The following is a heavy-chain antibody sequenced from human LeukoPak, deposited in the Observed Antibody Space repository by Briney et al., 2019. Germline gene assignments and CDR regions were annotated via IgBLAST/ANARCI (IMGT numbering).Heavy chain of an antibody. CDR3: ARVGIVGAKTLGLRSDFDI. V-gene: IGHV1-2*04. CDR2: INPNSGGT. CDR1: GYTFTGYY. Sequence: ASVKVSCKASGYTFTGYYMHWVRQAPGQGLEWMGWINPNSGGTNYAHKFQGWVTMTRDTSITTAYMELSRLRSHDTAVYYCARVGIVGAKTLGLRSDFDIWGQGTMVTVSS. D-gene: IGHD1-26*01. J-gene: IGHJ3*02.